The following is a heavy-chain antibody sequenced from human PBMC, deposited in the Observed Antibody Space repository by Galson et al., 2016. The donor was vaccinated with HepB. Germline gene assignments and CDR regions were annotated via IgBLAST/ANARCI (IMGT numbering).Heavy chain of an antibody. CDR3: AKGRSAIAAAGLNY. CDR2: VSGSGDNT. V-gene: IGHV3-23*01. D-gene: IGHD6-13*01. J-gene: IGHJ4*02. Sequence: SLRLSCAASGFTSKNYAMNWVRQAPGKGLEWVSVVSGSGDNTYYADSVKGQLTISRDNSNNTLFLQMNSLRVEDTAVYYCAKGRSAIAAAGLNYWGQGTLVTVSS. CDR1: GFTSKNYA.